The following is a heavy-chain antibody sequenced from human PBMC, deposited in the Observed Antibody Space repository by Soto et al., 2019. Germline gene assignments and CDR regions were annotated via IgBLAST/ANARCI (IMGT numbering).Heavy chain of an antibody. CDR1: GYTFTSYG. CDR3: ARALASWNWFDP. J-gene: IGHJ5*02. CDR2: ISAYNGNT. Sequence: ASVKVSCKASGYTFTSYGISWVRQAPGQGLEWMGWISAYNGNTDYAQKLQGRVTMTTDTSTSTAYMELRSLRSDDTAVYYCARALASWNWFDPWGQGTLVTVSS. D-gene: IGHD6-6*01. V-gene: IGHV1-18*01.